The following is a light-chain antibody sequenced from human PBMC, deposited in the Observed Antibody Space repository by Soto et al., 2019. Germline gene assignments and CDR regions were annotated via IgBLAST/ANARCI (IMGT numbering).Light chain of an antibody. Sequence: DLQMTKSPSSLSASVGDRVTITCRASQSISSYLTWYQQKPGKAPKLLMYTASSLQSGVPSRFSGRGSETDLTLTISSLEPEEFATYYCQQSYSSPTFGHGTRREMK. CDR1: QSISSY. CDR2: TAS. V-gene: IGKV1-39*01. J-gene: IGKJ5*01. CDR3: QQSYSSPT.